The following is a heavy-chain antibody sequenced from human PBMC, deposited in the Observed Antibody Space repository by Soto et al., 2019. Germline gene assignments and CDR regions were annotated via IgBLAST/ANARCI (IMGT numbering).Heavy chain of an antibody. J-gene: IGHJ4*02. V-gene: IGHV3-30-3*01. CDR1: GFTFSSYA. CDR2: ISYDGSNK. Sequence: GESLKISCAASGFTFSSYAMHWVRQAPGKGLEWVAVISYDGSNKYYADSVKGRFTISRDNSKNTLYLQMNSLRAEDTAVYYCARKGSRSSFDYWGQGTLVTVSS. D-gene: IGHD1-26*01. CDR3: ARKGSRSSFDY.